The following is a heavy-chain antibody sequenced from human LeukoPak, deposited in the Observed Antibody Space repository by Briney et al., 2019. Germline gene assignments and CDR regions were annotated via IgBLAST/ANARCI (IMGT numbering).Heavy chain of an antibody. D-gene: IGHD2-2*02. CDR1: GFTFSSYW. Sequence: KAGGSLRLSCAASGFTFSSYWMSWVRQAPGKGLEWVSGISGGVGNTYYADSVKGRFTISRDDSKNTLYLQMNSLRAEDTAVYYCAKHQTYTGRAVDYWGQGTLVAVSS. J-gene: IGHJ4*02. CDR3: AKHQTYTGRAVDY. CDR2: ISGGVGNT. V-gene: IGHV3-23*01.